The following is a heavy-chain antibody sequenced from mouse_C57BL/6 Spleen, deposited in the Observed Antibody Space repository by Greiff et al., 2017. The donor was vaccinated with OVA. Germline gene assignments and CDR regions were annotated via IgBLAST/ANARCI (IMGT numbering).Heavy chain of an antibody. CDR1: GYTFTGYW. CDR3: ARRLNYLDY. J-gene: IGHJ2*01. CDR2: ILPGSGST. Sequence: LMQPGASVQLSCKATGYTFTGYWIEWVKQRPGHGLEWIGDILPGSGSTNYNEKFKGKATFTADTSSNTAYMQPSSLTTADSALYYCARRLNYLDYWGQGTTLTVSS. V-gene: IGHV1-9*01.